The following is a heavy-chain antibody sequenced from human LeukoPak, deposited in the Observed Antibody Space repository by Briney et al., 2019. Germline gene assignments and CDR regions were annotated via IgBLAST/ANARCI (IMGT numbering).Heavy chain of an antibody. Sequence: GGSLRLSCAASGFTFSSYGMHWVRQAPGKGLEWVAVITYDGITTYSDDSVKGRFTISRDTSKSTLHLQMNNLRPEDTAVYFCVKEQGSGYYRTADYWGQGTLVTVSS. V-gene: IGHV3-30*18. J-gene: IGHJ4*02. D-gene: IGHD3-10*01. CDR3: VKEQGSGYYRTADY. CDR1: GFTFSSYG. CDR2: ITYDGITT.